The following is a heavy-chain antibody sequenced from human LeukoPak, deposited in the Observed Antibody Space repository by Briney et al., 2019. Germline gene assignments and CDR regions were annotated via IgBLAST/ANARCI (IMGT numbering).Heavy chain of an antibody. CDR3: ARVLSSSWLYGMDV. V-gene: IGHV3-53*01. D-gene: IGHD6-13*01. CDR2: IYSGGST. Sequence: PGGSLRLSCAASGFTVSSNYMSWVRQAPGKGLEWVSVIYSGGSTYYTDSVKGRFTISRDNSKNTLYLQMNSLRAEDTAVYYCARVLSSSWLYGMDVWGQGTTVTVSS. CDR1: GFTVSSNY. J-gene: IGHJ6*02.